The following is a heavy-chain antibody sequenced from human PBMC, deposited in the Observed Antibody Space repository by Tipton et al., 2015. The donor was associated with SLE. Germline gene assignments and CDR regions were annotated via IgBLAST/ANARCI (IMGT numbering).Heavy chain of an antibody. Sequence: QSGAEVKRPGASVNVSCKASGYTFTGYYIHWVRQASGQGLEWVGRIDPNSGGTYFAEKFQGRVTMTRDTSLRTVYMEVSGLRSDDTAVFYCAIIHWGSNYWGQGTLITVSS. CDR3: AIIHWGSNY. J-gene: IGHJ4*02. CDR2: IDPNSGGT. D-gene: IGHD7-27*01. V-gene: IGHV1-2*06. CDR1: GYTFTGYY.